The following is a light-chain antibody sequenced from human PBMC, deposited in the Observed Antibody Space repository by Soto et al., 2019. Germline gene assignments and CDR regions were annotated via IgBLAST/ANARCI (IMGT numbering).Light chain of an antibody. CDR2: GAS. CDR1: QSITNNY. J-gene: IGKJ1*01. V-gene: IGKV3-20*01. CDR3: QHCGSSPRA. Sequence: EIVLTQSPGTLSFSPGERATLSCRASQSITNNYLAWYQQTAGQVPRLLLYGASTRPTGIPDRFSGSGSGTDCTLPVTRPDPADLAVYYCQHCGSSPRAFGQGTNEELE.